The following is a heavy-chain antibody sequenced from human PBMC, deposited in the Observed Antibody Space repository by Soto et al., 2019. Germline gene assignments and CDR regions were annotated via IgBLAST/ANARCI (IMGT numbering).Heavy chain of an antibody. J-gene: IGHJ6*03. CDR2: ISSSSSVI. Sequence: EVQLVESGGGLVQPGGSLRLSCATSGFILSDCAMNWVRQAPGKGLEWVSYISSSSSVIDYADSVKGRFTVSRDNARNSLYFQMNSLRAEDTAVYYCARDLRWGSNWYYYMDVWGKGTTGTVSS. CDR3: ARDLRWGSNWYYYMDV. D-gene: IGHD7-27*01. V-gene: IGHV3-48*01. CDR1: GFILSDCA.